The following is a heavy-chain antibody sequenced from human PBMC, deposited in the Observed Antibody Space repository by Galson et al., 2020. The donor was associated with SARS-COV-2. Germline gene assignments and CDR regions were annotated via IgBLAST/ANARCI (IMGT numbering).Heavy chain of an antibody. CDR1: EFTFTNYD. D-gene: IGHD5-12*01. CDR2: ISSTGDSI. J-gene: IGHJ3*02. CDR3: VRDGYNQVAFDI. V-gene: IGHV3-23*01. Sequence: GESLKISCAGSEFTFTNYDLSWVRQAPGKGLEWVSGISSTGDSIYYVDSVKGRFTISRDNSKNTLYLQMNYLKAEDTAIYYCVRDGYNQVAFDIWGQGTMVTVSS.